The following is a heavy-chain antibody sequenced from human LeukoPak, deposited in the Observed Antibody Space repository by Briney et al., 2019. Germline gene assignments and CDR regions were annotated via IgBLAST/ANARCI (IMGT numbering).Heavy chain of an antibody. D-gene: IGHD3-10*01. Sequence: PGGSLRLSCAASGFTFNNAWMSWVRQAPGKGLEWVGRIKSKADGGTTDYAAPVKGRITISRDDSKSTLYLEMNSLKTEDTAVYYCTSGAFIHSALFDYWGQGTLVTVSS. J-gene: IGHJ4*02. V-gene: IGHV3-15*01. CDR3: TSGAFIHSALFDY. CDR1: GFTFNNAW. CDR2: IKSKADGGTT.